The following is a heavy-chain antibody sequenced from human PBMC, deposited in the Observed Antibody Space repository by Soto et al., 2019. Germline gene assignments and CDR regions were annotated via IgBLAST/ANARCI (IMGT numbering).Heavy chain of an antibody. Sequence: PGGSLRLSCAASGFTFTSSSMNWVRQAPGKELEWVSSISGTSDYIDYADSVKGRFTISRDNAKNSLYLQMNGLRAEDTAVYYCARGGPSVPVVVAATGNQYYFDYWGQGTLVTVSS. D-gene: IGHD2-15*01. V-gene: IGHV3-21*01. J-gene: IGHJ4*02. CDR2: ISGTSDYI. CDR3: ARGGPSVPVVVAATGNQYYFDY. CDR1: GFTFTSSS.